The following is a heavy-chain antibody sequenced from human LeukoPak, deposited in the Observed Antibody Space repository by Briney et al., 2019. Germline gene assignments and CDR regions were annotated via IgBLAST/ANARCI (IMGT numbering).Heavy chain of an antibody. Sequence: PSETLSLTCTVSGVSISSYYWSWIRQPPGKGLEWIGDIYYIVSTNYNPSLKSRVTISVDTSKNQFSLNLSSVTAADTAVYYCARGRAGWAYAFHIWGQGTMVTVSS. CDR1: GVSISSYY. J-gene: IGHJ3*02. V-gene: IGHV4-59*08. D-gene: IGHD5-24*01. CDR3: ARGRAGWAYAFHI. CDR2: IYYIVST.